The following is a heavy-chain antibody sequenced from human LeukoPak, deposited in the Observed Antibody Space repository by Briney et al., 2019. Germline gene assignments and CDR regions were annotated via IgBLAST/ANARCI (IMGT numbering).Heavy chain of an antibody. J-gene: IGHJ5*02. V-gene: IGHV1-18*01. Sequence: ASVKVSCKASGYTFTSYGISWVRQPPGQGLEWMGWISAYNGNTNYAQKLQGRVTMTTDTSTSTAYMELRSLRSDDTAVYYCARDIKVGWELHGNWFDPWGQGTLVTVSS. CDR2: ISAYNGNT. D-gene: IGHD1-26*01. CDR3: ARDIKVGWELHGNWFDP. CDR1: GYTFTSYG.